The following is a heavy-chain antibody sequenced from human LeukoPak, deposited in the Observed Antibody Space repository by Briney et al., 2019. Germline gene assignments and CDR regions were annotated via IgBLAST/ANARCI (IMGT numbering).Heavy chain of an antibody. CDR3: ARVHYGSGSYSDY. Sequence: SVKVSCKASGGTFSSYAISWVRQAPGQGLEWMGRIIPILGIANYAQKFQGRVTITADKSTGTAYMELSSLRSEDTAVYYCARVHYGSGSYSDYWGQGTLVTVSS. V-gene: IGHV1-69*04. D-gene: IGHD3-10*01. CDR2: IIPILGIA. J-gene: IGHJ4*02. CDR1: GGTFSSYA.